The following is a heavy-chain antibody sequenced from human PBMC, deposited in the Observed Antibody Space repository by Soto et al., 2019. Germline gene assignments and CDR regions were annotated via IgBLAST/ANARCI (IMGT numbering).Heavy chain of an antibody. J-gene: IGHJ6*02. D-gene: IGHD1-26*01. V-gene: IGHV3-43*01. CDR2: ISWDGGST. CDR3: AKDIATSSGMDV. Sequence: VVLRRDARAVARFTVDDFTMHSVRHDPGKGLEWVSLISWDGGSTYYADSVKGRFTISRDNSKNSLYLQMNSLRTEDTALYYCAKDIATSSGMDVWGQGTTVTVSS. CDR1: RFTVDDFT.